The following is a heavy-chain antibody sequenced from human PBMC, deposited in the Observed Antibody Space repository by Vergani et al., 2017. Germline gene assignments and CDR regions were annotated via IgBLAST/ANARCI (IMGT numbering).Heavy chain of an antibody. D-gene: IGHD3-22*01. CDR3: ARSYYDSSGYYDY. J-gene: IGHJ4*02. Sequence: QVQLQQWGPGLVTPSGTLSLTCAVYGGSISSDNWWNWVRQHPGKGLEWIGYIYYSGSTYYNPSLKSRVTISVDTSKNQFSLKLSSVTAADTAVYYCARSYYDSSGYYDYWGQGTLVTVSS. V-gene: IGHV4-31*11. CDR2: IYYSGST. CDR1: GGSISSDNW.